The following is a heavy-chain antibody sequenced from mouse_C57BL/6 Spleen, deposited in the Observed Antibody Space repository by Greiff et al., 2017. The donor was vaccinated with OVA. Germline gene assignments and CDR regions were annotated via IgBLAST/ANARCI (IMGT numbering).Heavy chain of an antibody. Sequence: EVQLQESGPGLVKPSQSLSLTCSVTGYSITSGYYWNWIRQFPGNKLEWMGYISYDGSNNYNPSLKNRISITRDTSKNQFFLKLNSVTTEDTATYYCARNWDGKMDYWGQGTSVTVSS. CDR2: ISYDGSN. CDR1: GYSITSGYY. V-gene: IGHV3-6*01. CDR3: ARNWDGKMDY. J-gene: IGHJ4*01. D-gene: IGHD4-1*01.